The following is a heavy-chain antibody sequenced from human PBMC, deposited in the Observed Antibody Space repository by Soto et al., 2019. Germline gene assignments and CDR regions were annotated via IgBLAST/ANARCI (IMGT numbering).Heavy chain of an antibody. D-gene: IGHD1-26*01. Sequence: ASVKVSCKASGYTFTGYYMHWVRQAPGQGLEWMGWINPNSGGTNYAQKFQGRVTMTRDTSISTAYMELSRLRSDDTAVYYCARERLVGATKDYYGMDVWGQGTTVTV. V-gene: IGHV1-2*02. CDR1: GYTFTGYY. CDR2: INPNSGGT. CDR3: ARERLVGATKDYYGMDV. J-gene: IGHJ6*02.